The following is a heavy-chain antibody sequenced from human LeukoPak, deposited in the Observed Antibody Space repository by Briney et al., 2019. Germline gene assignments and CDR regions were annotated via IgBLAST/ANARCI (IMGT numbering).Heavy chain of an antibody. D-gene: IGHD1-26*01. CDR1: GASLSGFF. CDR3: ARGSIVGWFDP. V-gene: IGHV4-34*01. Sequence: SETLSLTCAVDGASLSGFFWNWIRQSPGKGLEWIGEMNQGGGARFNPSLESRVIIAVDTSKNQFTLKVNSVTDADMAVYYCARGSIVGWFDPWGQGTLVTVSS. CDR2: MNQGGGA. J-gene: IGHJ5*02.